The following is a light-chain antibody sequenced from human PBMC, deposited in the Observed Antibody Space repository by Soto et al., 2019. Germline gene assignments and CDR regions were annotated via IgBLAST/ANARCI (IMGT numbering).Light chain of an antibody. V-gene: IGLV2-14*01. CDR2: EVS. Sequence: QSALTQPASVSGSPGQSITISCAGTSSDVGGFNYVSWYQHHPGKAPKLIIYEVSNRPSGISDRFSVSKSGNTASLTISGLQAEDEADYHCASYTSTNSLVFGTGTKVT. J-gene: IGLJ1*01. CDR1: SSDVGGFNY. CDR3: ASYTSTNSLV.